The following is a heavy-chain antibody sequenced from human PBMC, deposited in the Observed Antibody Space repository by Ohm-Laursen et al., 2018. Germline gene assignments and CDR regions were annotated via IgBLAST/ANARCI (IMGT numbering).Heavy chain of an antibody. CDR1: GFAFSTYG. J-gene: IGHJ4*02. CDR2: VGGSGSGK. CDR3: AKAGPNYFDY. Sequence: GSLRLSCAASGFAFSTYGMAWVRQAPGAGLGWVSTVGGSGSGKYYADSVKGRYSISRDNSKNTVYLQMNSLSGDDTAVYYCAKAGPNYFDYWGQGTLVTVSS. V-gene: IGHV3-23*01.